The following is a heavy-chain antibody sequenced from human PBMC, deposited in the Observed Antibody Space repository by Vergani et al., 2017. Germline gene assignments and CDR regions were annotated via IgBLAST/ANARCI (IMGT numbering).Heavy chain of an antibody. D-gene: IGHD3-10*01. CDR1: GFSVSNSG. J-gene: IGHJ4*02. CDR2: IQYDGSDI. Sequence: QVQLVESGGGVVQPGGSLRLACVASGFSVSNSGMHWVRQTPGKGLEWVAFIQYDGSDIFYADFVEGRFTISRDNSKNSLYLQKRSLRFDDTAVYYCANEGSANRIRGWLDHWGQGALVIVSS. V-gene: IGHV3-30*02. CDR3: ANEGSANRIRGWLDH.